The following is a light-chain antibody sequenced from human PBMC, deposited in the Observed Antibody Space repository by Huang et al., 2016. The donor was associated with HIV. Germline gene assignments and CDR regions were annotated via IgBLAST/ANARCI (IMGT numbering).Light chain of an antibody. Sequence: EIVLTQSPGTLSLSPGERATLSCRASQSVSSSSLAWYQQKPGQAPRLLSYGASNRATGIPDRFSGSGSGADFTLTISRLEPEDFAVYYCQQYGRSPWTFGLGTKVEIK. V-gene: IGKV3-20*01. CDR3: QQYGRSPWT. J-gene: IGKJ1*01. CDR1: QSVSSSS. CDR2: GAS.